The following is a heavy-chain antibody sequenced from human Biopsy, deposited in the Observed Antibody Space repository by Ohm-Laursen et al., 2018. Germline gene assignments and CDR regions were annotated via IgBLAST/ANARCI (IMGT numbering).Heavy chain of an antibody. V-gene: IGHV3-23*01. CDR2: LAFSSGRT. CDR3: AKYQLPATATSILDY. CDR1: GFTFATYD. J-gene: IGHJ4*02. Sequence: SLRLSCAASGFTFATYDLTWIRQAPGKGLEWVASLAFSSGRTYYADSVKGRFTISRDDSQNTLYLQMDSLRVADTAVYHCAKYQLPATATSILDYWGQGALVTASS. D-gene: IGHD4-17*01.